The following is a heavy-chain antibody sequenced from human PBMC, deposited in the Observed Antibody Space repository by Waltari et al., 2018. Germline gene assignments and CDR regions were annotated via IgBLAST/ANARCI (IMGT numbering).Heavy chain of an antibody. J-gene: IGHJ4*02. CDR3: ARDVVVTGRAQYYFDY. D-gene: IGHD2-21*02. CDR2: INPSGGST. CDR1: GYTFTSYY. V-gene: IGHV1-46*01. Sequence: QVQLVQSGAEVKKPGASVKVSCKASGYTFTSYYMHWVRQAPGQGLEWMGIINPSGGSTSYAQKFQGRVTMTRDTSTSTVYMELSSLRSEDTAVYYCARDVVVTGRAQYYFDYWGQGTLVTVSS.